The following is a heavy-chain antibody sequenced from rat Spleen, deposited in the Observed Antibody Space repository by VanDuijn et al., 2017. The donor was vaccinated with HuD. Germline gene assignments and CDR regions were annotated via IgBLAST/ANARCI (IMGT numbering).Heavy chain of an antibody. Sequence: EVQLVESGGELVQPGRSLKLSCAASGFTFSSFPMAWVRQGPKKGLEWVATISSGGGATYYPDSVKGRFSISRDNAKSTLYLQMDSLRSEDTATYYWARLRAGAMDAWGQGASVTVSS. CDR3: ARLRAGAMDA. V-gene: IGHV5-46*01. CDR1: GFTFSSFP. CDR2: ISSGGGAT. D-gene: IGHD1-11*01. J-gene: IGHJ4*01.